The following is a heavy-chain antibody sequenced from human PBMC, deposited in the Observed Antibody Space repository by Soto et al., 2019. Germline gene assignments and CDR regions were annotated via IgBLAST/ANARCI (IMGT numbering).Heavy chain of an antibody. CDR1: GFTFSSYG. J-gene: IGHJ4*02. CDR2: ISYDGSNK. V-gene: IGHV3-30*18. Sequence: PGGSLRLSCAASGFTFSSYGMHWVRQAPGKGLEWVAVISYDGSNKYYADSVKGRFTISRDNSKNTLYLQMNSLRAEDTAVYYCAKDGTSYDSSGFDYWGQGTLVTVSS. CDR3: AKDGTSYDSSGFDY. D-gene: IGHD3-22*01.